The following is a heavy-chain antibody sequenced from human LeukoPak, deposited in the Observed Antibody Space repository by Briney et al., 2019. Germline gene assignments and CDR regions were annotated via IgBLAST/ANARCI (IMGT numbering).Heavy chain of an antibody. CDR3: ARDPPYGMDV. Sequence: SETLSLTCTVSGGSISSYYWSWIRQPPGKGLEWIGYIYYSGSTNYNPSLKSRVTISVDTSKNQFSLKLSSVTAEDTAVYYCARDPPYGMDVWGQGTTVTVSS. J-gene: IGHJ6*02. V-gene: IGHV4-59*01. CDR2: IYYSGST. CDR1: GGSISSYY.